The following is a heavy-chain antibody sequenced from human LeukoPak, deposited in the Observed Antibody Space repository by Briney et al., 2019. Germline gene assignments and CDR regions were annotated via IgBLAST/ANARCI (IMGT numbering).Heavy chain of an antibody. Sequence: GSSVKVSCKASGGTFSSYAISWVRQAPGQGLEWMGGIIPIFGTANYAQKFQGRVTMTTDTSTSTAYMELRSLRSDDTAVYYCARETQGGIVGDYWGQGTLVTVSS. J-gene: IGHJ4*02. CDR2: IIPIFGTA. CDR3: ARETQGGIVGDY. CDR1: GGTFSSYA. D-gene: IGHD1-26*01. V-gene: IGHV1-69*05.